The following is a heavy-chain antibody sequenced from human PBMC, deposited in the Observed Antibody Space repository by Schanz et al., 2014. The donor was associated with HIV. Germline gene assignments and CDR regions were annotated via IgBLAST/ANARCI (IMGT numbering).Heavy chain of an antibody. CDR1: GFAVSSNF. CDR2: TSSDGTT. V-gene: IGHV3-53*01. CDR3: RAWLLGDRMDV. Sequence: VQLVESGGGVVQPGRSLRLSCAASGFAVSSNFLNWVRQTPGKGLEWVSFTSSDGTTYYADSVKGRFTISRDISRNTIYLQMNGLRDEDTAVYYCRAWLLGDRMDVWGQGTTVAVSS. J-gene: IGHJ6*02. D-gene: IGHD3-22*01.